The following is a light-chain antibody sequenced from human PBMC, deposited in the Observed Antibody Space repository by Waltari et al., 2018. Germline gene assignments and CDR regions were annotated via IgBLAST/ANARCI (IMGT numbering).Light chain of an antibody. CDR3: QTGGHGTWV. CDR2: VNSYGSH. V-gene: IGLV4-69*01. Sequence: QLVLTQSPSASASLGASVRLPCTLDSAHTRNIIPWLQQQPEKGPRYLMKVNSYGSHSKGDEIPDRFSGSGSGAERYLTISNVQSEDEADYYCQTGGHGTWVFGGGTKLTVL. CDR1: SAHTRNI. J-gene: IGLJ3*02.